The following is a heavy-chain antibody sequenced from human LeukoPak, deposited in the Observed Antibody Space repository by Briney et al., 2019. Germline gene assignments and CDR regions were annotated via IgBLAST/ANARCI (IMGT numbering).Heavy chain of an antibody. D-gene: IGHD4-11*01. Sequence: SVKVSCKAPGGSFGRYAIHWVRQAPGQGLAWMGGIIPMFGTTNYALKFQGRVTITADESTSTAYMELSSLESEDTAVYYCARVTQRDSNLYGMDVWGQGTTVTVSS. CDR2: IIPMFGTT. J-gene: IGHJ6*02. CDR3: ARVTQRDSNLYGMDV. CDR1: GGSFGRYA. V-gene: IGHV1-69*13.